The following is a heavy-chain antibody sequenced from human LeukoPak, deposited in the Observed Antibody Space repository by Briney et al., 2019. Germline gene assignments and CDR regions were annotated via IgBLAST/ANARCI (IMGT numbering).Heavy chain of an antibody. CDR2: ISSSSYI. D-gene: IGHD5-12*01. J-gene: IGHJ3*02. CDR3: ARDHHIVATIFGNGAFDI. CDR1: GFTFSSYS. V-gene: IGHV3-21*01. Sequence: GGSLRLSCAASGFTFSSYSMNWVRQAPGKGLEWVSSISSSSYIYYADSVKGRFTISRDNAKNSLYLQMNSLRAEDTAVYYCARDHHIVATIFGNGAFDIWGQGTMVTVSS.